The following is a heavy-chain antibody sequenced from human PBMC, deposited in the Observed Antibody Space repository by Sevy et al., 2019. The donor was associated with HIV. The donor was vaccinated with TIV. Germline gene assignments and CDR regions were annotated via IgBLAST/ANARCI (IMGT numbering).Heavy chain of an antibody. CDR1: GFTFDSYA. V-gene: IGHV3-23*01. Sequence: GGSLRLSCVASGFTFDSYAMTWVRQAPGKGMEWVAYITGSGFNTYYRHSVKGRFTVSRDNSDNTLYLQMNSLRAEDTAMYYCAKDQARGYYFDSWGQGTLVTVSS. D-gene: IGHD3-16*01. CDR2: ITGSGFNT. CDR3: AKDQARGYYFDS. J-gene: IGHJ4*02.